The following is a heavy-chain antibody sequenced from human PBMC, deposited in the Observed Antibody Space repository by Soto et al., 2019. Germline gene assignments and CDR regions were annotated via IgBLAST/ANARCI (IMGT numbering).Heavy chain of an antibody. CDR2: ISSSSSTI. V-gene: IGHV3-48*01. J-gene: IGHJ4*02. CDR3: ARRARQLNYCFDY. D-gene: IGHD3-10*01. Sequence: GGSLRLSCAASGFTFSSYSMNWVRQAPGKGLEWVSYISSSSSTIYYADSVKGRFTMSRDNAKNSLYLQMNSLRAEDTAVYYCARRARQLNYCFDYWGQGTLVTVSS. CDR1: GFTFSSYS.